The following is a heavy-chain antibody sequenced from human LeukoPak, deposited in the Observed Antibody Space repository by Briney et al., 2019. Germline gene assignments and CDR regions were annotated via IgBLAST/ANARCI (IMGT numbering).Heavy chain of an antibody. CDR2: IYYTGST. Sequence: SETLSLTCTVSGDSINNYYWSWIRQSPGKGLEWLGYIYYTGSTDYNPSLKTRVTISVDTSKHQVSLRLSSVTAADTAVYYCARSGGKYPGLAFDYWGQGALVTVSS. D-gene: IGHD1-26*01. V-gene: IGHV4-59*01. J-gene: IGHJ4*02. CDR1: GDSINNYY. CDR3: ARSGGKYPGLAFDY.